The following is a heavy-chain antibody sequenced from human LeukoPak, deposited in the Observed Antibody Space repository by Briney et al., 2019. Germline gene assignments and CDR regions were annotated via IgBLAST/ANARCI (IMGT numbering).Heavy chain of an antibody. J-gene: IGHJ5*02. CDR1: GFTFSSYW. Sequence: QPGGSLRLSCAASGFTFSSYWMHWVRQAPGKGLVWVSRINSDGSSTSYADSVKGRFTISRDNAKNTLYLQMNSLRAEDTAVYYCARVTGTRYGVYAIEVGWFDPWGQGTLVTVSS. D-gene: IGHD2-8*01. CDR3: ARVTGTRYGVYAIEVGWFDP. CDR2: INSDGSST. V-gene: IGHV3-74*01.